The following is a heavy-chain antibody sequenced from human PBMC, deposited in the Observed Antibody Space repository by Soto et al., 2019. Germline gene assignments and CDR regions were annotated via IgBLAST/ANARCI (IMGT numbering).Heavy chain of an antibody. D-gene: IGHD6-13*01. CDR1: GFTFSSYG. Sequence: QVQLVESGGGVVQPGRSLRLSCAASGFTFSSYGMHWVRQAPGKGLEWVAVIWYDGSNKYYADSVKGRFTISSDNSKNALYLQMNSLRAEDTAVYYCARFSSSWYGRIDYWGQGTLVTVSS. CDR2: IWYDGSNK. J-gene: IGHJ4*02. CDR3: ARFSSSWYGRIDY. V-gene: IGHV3-33*01.